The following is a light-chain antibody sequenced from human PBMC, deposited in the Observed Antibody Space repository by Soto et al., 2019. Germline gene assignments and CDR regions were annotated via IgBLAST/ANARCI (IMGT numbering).Light chain of an antibody. V-gene: IGKV3-20*01. Sequence: EIVLTQSPGTLSLSPGERVTLSCRASQSVSSSYLAWYQQKPGQAPRLLIYGASSRATGIPDRFSGSGSGTGFTLTINKLEPEDFAVYYCQQYGSSPWTFGQGTKVEIK. CDR2: GAS. J-gene: IGKJ1*01. CDR3: QQYGSSPWT. CDR1: QSVSSSY.